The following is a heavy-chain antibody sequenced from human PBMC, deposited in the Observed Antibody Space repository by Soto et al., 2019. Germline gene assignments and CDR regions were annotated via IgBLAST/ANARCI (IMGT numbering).Heavy chain of an antibody. J-gene: IGHJ6*03. Sequence: GGSLRLSCAASGFTVSSNYMSWVRQAPGKGLEWVSVIYSGGSTYYADSVKGRFTISRDNSKNTLYLQMNSLRAEDTVVYYCARNVVPAAIPYSYGYYYYYMDVWGKGTTVTVSS. D-gene: IGHD2-2*02. V-gene: IGHV3-53*01. CDR1: GFTVSSNY. CDR3: ARNVVPAAIPYSYGYYYYYMDV. CDR2: IYSGGST.